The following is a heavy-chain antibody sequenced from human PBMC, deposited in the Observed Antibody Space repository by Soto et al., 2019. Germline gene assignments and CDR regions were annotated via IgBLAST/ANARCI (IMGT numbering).Heavy chain of an antibody. V-gene: IGHV4-31*03. Sequence: QVQLQESGPGLVKPSQTLSLTCTVSGGSFSSGGYYWTWIRQRPGENLEWIGYMYDSETTYYNPALRSRVTISSDTSKNQFSLKLSSVTAADMAVYFCARGVGITIFGAVTTGLFFDYWGQGSLVTVSS. D-gene: IGHD3-3*01. J-gene: IGHJ4*02. CDR3: ARGVGITIFGAVTTGLFFDY. CDR2: MYDSETT. CDR1: GGSFSSGGYY.